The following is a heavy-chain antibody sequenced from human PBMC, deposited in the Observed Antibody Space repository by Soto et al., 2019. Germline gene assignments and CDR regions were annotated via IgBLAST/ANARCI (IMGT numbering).Heavy chain of an antibody. CDR2: TDYSGNT. D-gene: IGHD6-19*01. J-gene: IGHJ4*02. CDR3: ARAVGDPLYYLDY. Sequence: QVQLQESGPGLVRPSETLSLTCTVSSDSISSYYWIWIRQSPGKGLEWIGYTDYSGNTNYNPSLKRPVTISGDTSKNQFSMRRSSVTAADTAVYYCARAVGDPLYYLDYWGQGTLVPVSS. V-gene: IGHV4-59*08. CDR1: SDSISSYY.